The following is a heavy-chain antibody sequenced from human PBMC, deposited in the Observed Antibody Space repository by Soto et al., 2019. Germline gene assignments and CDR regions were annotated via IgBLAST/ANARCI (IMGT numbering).Heavy chain of an antibody. CDR3: ARVLSNCGGDCYPGLGAFDI. V-gene: IGHV3-13*01. Sequence: EVPLVESGGGLVQPGGSLRLSCAASGFTFSSYDMHWVRQATGKGLEWVSAIGTAGDTYYPGSVKGRFTISRENAKNALYLQMNSLRAGDTAVYYCARVLSNCGGDCYPGLGAFDIWGQGTMVTVSS. CDR2: IGTAGDT. J-gene: IGHJ3*02. D-gene: IGHD2-21*02. CDR1: GFTFSSYD.